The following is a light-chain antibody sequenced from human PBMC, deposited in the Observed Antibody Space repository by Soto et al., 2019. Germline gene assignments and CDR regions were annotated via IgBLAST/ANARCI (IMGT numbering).Light chain of an antibody. V-gene: IGLV2-14*01. CDR1: SSDVGGYNY. Sequence: QSALTQPASVSGSPGQSITISCTGTSSDVGGYNYVSWYQQHPGKAPKLIIYDVSNRPSGVSNRFSGSKSGSTASLTISGLQAEDEADYYCSSYTSSSTRVFGGGIKLTVL. CDR2: DVS. CDR3: SSYTSSSTRV. J-gene: IGLJ3*02.